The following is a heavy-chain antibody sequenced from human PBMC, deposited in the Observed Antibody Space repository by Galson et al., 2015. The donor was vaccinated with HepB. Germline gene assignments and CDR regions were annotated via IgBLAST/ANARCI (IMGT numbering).Heavy chain of an antibody. CDR1: GGTFSSYA. CDR2: IIPIFDTA. V-gene: IGHV1-69*13. CDR3: ARDHRLGHNWNHMFGGFDY. Sequence: QSGAEVKKPGASVKVSCKASGGTFSSYAISWVRQAPGQGLEWMGGIIPIFDTANYAQKFQGRVTITADESTSTAYMELSSLRSEDTAVYYCARDHRLGHNWNHMFGGFDYWGQGTLVTVSS. D-gene: IGHD1-20*01. J-gene: IGHJ4*02.